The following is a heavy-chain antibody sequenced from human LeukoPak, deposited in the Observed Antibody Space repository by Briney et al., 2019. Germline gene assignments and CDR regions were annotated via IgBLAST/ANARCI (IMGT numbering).Heavy chain of an antibody. CDR3: ARDNFDWRPLDC. CDR1: GFTFSTYN. V-gene: IGHV3-7*03. J-gene: IGHJ4*02. Sequence: PGGSLRLSCAASGFTFSTYNMNWVRQTPGKGLEWVASIKHDGSEKNYVDSVKGRFTISRGNAKNSLYVEMNNLRGEDTAVYYCARDNFDWRPLDCWGQGTLVTVSS. D-gene: IGHD3-9*01. CDR2: IKHDGSEK.